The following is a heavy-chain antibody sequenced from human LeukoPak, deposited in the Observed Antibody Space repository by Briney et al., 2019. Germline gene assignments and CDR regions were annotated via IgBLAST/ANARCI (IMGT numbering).Heavy chain of an antibody. D-gene: IGHD2-15*01. V-gene: IGHV3-48*03. CDR3: ARVLDGCDY. J-gene: IGHJ4*02. CDR2: ISRTGNSI. Sequence: TGGSLRLSCAASGFTLTSYEMNWVRLAPGKGLEWISYISRTGNSIYYADSVKGRFTVSRDSAKNSLYLQMNSLRAEDTAVYYCARVLDGCDYWGQGTLVTVSS. CDR1: GFTLTSYE.